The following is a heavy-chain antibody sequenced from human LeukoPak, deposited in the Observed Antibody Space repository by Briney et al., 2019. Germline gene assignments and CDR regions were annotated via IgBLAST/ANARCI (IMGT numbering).Heavy chain of an antibody. J-gene: IGHJ5*02. D-gene: IGHD3-3*01. Sequence: SETLSLTCSVSGGSMRNYHWSWIRQPPGKGLDWIGYIYNRGSTHYNPSLKRRVTISVDTSKNQFSLKLSSVTAADTAVYYCARGLRITIFGVVNPLNWFDPWGQGTLVTVSS. CDR3: ARGLRITIFGVVNPLNWFDP. CDR1: GGSMRNYH. CDR2: IYNRGST. V-gene: IGHV4-59*12.